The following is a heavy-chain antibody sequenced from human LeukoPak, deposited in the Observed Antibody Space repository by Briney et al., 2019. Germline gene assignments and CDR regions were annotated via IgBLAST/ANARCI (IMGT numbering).Heavy chain of an antibody. V-gene: IGHV3-48*02. CDR3: ARDAPGGGVYFDY. J-gene: IGHJ4*02. Sequence: GGSLRLSCAASGFTFSSHSMNWVRQAPGRGLEWVSYISRSSSMIHYPDSVKGRFTISRDNAKDSLYLQMNSLRDEDTAVYYCARDAPGGGVYFDYWGQGALVTVSS. CDR1: GFTFSSHS. D-gene: IGHD3-16*01. CDR2: ISRSSSMI.